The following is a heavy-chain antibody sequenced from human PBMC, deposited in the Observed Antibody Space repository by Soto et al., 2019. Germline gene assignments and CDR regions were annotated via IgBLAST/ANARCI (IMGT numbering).Heavy chain of an antibody. J-gene: IGHJ6*02. Sequence: EVQLLESGGGLVQPGGSLRLSCATSGFTFSSYAMSWVRQAPGKGLEWVSVISGSGGSTNYADSVKGRFTISRDNSKNTLYLQISSLRAEDTAVYYCAKDLGDWGYGMDVWGQGTTVTVSS. CDR1: GFTFSSYA. D-gene: IGHD7-27*01. V-gene: IGHV3-23*01. CDR2: ISGSGGST. CDR3: AKDLGDWGYGMDV.